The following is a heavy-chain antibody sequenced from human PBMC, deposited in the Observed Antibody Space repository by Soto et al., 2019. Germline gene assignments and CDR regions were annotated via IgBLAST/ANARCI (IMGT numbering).Heavy chain of an antibody. CDR1: GGTFSSYA. J-gene: IGHJ4*02. CDR2: IIPIFGTA. D-gene: IGHD3-22*01. CDR3: ARDYYDSSGYLSYFDY. V-gene: IGHV1-69*13. Sequence: GASVKVSCKASGGTFSSYAISWVRQAPGQGLEWMGGIIPIFGTANYAQKFQGRVTITADESTSTAYMELSSLRSEDTAVYYCARDYYDSSGYLSYFDYWGQGTLVTVSS.